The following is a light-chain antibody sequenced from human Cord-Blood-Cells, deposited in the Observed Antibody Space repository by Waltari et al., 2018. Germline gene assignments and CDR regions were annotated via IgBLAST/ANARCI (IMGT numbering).Light chain of an antibody. CDR2: GAS. J-gene: IGKJ1*01. CDR1: QSVSSN. CDR3: QQYNNWPWT. Sequence: EIVTTQSPATLSVPPGERATLSCRASQSVSSNLAWYQQKPGQAPRLLIYGASTRATGIPARFSGSGSGTEFTLTISSLQSEDFAVYYCQQYNNWPWTFGQGTKVEIK. V-gene: IGKV3-15*01.